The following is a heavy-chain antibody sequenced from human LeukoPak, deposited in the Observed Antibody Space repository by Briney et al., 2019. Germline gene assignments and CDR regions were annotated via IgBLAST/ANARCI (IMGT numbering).Heavy chain of an antibody. J-gene: IGHJ4*02. V-gene: IGHV3-21*01. Sequence: PGGSLRLSCVGSGFSFRTYSMNWVRLAPGKGLEWVSAISSASDYIYQADSVKGRFTISRDNAENSVYLQMNSLRPEDTAVYYCARDRVGGATRGELDYWGQGTLVAVS. CDR2: ISSASDYI. D-gene: IGHD1-26*01. CDR3: ARDRVGGATRGELDY. CDR1: GFSFRTYS.